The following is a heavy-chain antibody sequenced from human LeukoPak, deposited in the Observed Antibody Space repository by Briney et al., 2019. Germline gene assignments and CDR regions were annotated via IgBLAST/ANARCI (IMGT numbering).Heavy chain of an antibody. J-gene: IGHJ3*02. D-gene: IGHD3-22*01. Sequence: SETLSLTCTVSGGSISSYYWSWIRQPPGKGLEWIGYVYYSGSTNYNPSLKSRVTISVDTSKNQFSLKLSSVTAADMAVYYCARDLGVGTYYYDSSGYSDAFDIWGQGTMVTVSS. V-gene: IGHV4-59*01. CDR2: VYYSGST. CDR3: ARDLGVGTYYYDSSGYSDAFDI. CDR1: GGSISSYY.